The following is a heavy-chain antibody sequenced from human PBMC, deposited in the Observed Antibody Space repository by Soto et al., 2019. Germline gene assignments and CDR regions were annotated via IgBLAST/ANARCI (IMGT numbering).Heavy chain of an antibody. CDR3: ARDPPRENTISDYGMDV. V-gene: IGHV1-69*12. J-gene: IGHJ6*02. CDR2: IIPIFGTA. Sequence: QVQLVQSGAEVKKPGSSVKVSCKASGGTFSSYAISWVRQAPGQGLEWMGGIIPIFGTANYAQKFQGRVKITADETTSTAYMELGSLRSEDTAVYYCARDPPRENTISDYGMDVWGQGTTVTVSS. D-gene: IGHD3-3*01. CDR1: GGTFSSYA.